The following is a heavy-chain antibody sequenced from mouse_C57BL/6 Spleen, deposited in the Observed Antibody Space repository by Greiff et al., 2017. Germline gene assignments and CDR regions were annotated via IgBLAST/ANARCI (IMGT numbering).Heavy chain of an antibody. Sequence: QVQLQQSGPELVKPGASVKISCKASGYAFSSSWMNWVKQRPGKGLEWIGRIYPGDGDTNYNGKFKGKATLTADKSSSTAYMQLSSLTSEDSAVYFCARWESSGYPMDYWGQGTSVTVSS. CDR2: IYPGDGDT. CDR1: GYAFSSSW. D-gene: IGHD3-2*02. V-gene: IGHV1-82*01. J-gene: IGHJ4*01. CDR3: ARWESSGYPMDY.